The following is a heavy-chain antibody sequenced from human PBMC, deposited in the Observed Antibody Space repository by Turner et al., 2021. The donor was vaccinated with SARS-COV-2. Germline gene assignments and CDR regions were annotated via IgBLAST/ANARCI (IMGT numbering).Heavy chain of an antibody. Sequence: EVQLVESGGGLVQPGGSLRLSCAAPGFTVSSNYIGWVRQAPGKGLEWVSVIYRGGSTYYADSVKGRFTISRDNSKNTLYLQMNSLRAEDTAVYYCARGYSSGWYQRGAFDIWGQGTMVTVSS. D-gene: IGHD6-19*01. CDR3: ARGYSSGWYQRGAFDI. V-gene: IGHV3-66*01. J-gene: IGHJ3*02. CDR2: IYRGGST. CDR1: GFTVSSNY.